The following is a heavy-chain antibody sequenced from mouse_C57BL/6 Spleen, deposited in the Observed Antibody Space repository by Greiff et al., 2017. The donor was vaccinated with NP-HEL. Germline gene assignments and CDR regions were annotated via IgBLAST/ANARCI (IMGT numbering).Heavy chain of an antibody. V-gene: IGHV5-6*01. CDR3: ARRDYGSSPSFDY. J-gene: IGHJ2*01. D-gene: IGHD1-1*01. Sequence: EVHLVESGGDLVKPGGSLKLSCAASGFTFSSYGMSWVRQTPDKRLEWVATISSGGSYTYYPDSVKGRFTISRYNAKNTLYLQMSSLTSEDTAMYYCARRDYGSSPSFDYWGQGTTLTVSS. CDR2: ISSGGSYT. CDR1: GFTFSSYG.